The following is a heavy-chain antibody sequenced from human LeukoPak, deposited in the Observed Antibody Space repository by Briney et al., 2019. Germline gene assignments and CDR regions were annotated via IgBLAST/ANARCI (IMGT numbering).Heavy chain of an antibody. Sequence: PSETLSLTCTVSGGSISSYYWSWIRQPPGKGLEWIGYIYYSGSTNYNPSLKSRVTISVDTSKNQFSLKLSSVTAADTAVYYCARVNYDTAGYTSYYFDYWGQGTLVTVSS. J-gene: IGHJ4*02. CDR2: IYYSGST. CDR3: ARVNYDTAGYTSYYFDY. D-gene: IGHD3-22*01. CDR1: GGSISSYY. V-gene: IGHV4-59*01.